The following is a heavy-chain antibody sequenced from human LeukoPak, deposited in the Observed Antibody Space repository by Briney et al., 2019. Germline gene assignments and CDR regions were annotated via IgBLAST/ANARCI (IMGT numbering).Heavy chain of an antibody. V-gene: IGHV3-30*18. J-gene: IGHJ4*02. D-gene: IGHD3-16*02. CDR1: GLTFSSYG. Sequence: GGSLRLSCAASGLTFSSYGMHWVRQAPGKGLEWVAVISYDGSNKYYADSVKGRFTISRDNSKNTLYLQMNSLRAEDTAVYYCAKEYPSLRLAELSLLPYFDYWGQGTLVTVSS. CDR3: AKEYPSLRLAELSLLPYFDY. CDR2: ISYDGSNK.